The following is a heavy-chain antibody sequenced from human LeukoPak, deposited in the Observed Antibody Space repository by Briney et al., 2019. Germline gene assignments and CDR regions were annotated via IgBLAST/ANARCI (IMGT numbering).Heavy chain of an antibody. J-gene: IGHJ6*02. CDR3: AREGVRFPHPTRGYYYYYGMDV. V-gene: IGHV4-30-4*01. D-gene: IGHD3-3*01. CDR2: IYYSGST. CDR1: GGSISSGDYY. Sequence: SETLSLTCTVSGGSISSGDYYWSWIRQPPGKGLEWIGYIYYSGSTYYNPSLKSRVTISVDTSKNQFSLKLSSVTAADTAVYYCAREGVRFPHPTRGYYYYYGMDVWGQGTTVTVSS.